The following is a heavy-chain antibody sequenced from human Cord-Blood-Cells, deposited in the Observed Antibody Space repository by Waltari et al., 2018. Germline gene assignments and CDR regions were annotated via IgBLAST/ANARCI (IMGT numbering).Heavy chain of an antibody. J-gene: IGHJ4*02. Sequence: QVQLQQWGAGLLKPSATLSLTCAVYGGSFSGYYWSWIRQPPGKGLEWIGEINHSGSTNYNPSLKSRVTISVDTSKNQFSLKLSSVTAADTAVYYCARGVVWYYYGSGSYYFDYWGQGTLVTVSS. CDR2: INHSGST. CDR1: GGSFSGYY. CDR3: ARGVVWYYYGSGSYYFDY. V-gene: IGHV4-34*01. D-gene: IGHD3-10*01.